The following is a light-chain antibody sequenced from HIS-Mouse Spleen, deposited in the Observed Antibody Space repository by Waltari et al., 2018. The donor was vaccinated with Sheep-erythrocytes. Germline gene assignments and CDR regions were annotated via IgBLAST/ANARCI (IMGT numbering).Light chain of an antibody. V-gene: IGLV2-23*01. CDR1: SSDVGSYNL. CDR2: EGS. CDR3: CSYAGSSTPWV. Sequence: QSALTQPRSVSGSPGQSVTISCTGTSSDVGSYNLVSGYQQHPGKAPKLMIYEGSKRPSGVSNRFSGSKSGNTASLTISGLQAEDEADYYCCSYAGSSTPWVFGGGTKLTVL. J-gene: IGLJ3*02.